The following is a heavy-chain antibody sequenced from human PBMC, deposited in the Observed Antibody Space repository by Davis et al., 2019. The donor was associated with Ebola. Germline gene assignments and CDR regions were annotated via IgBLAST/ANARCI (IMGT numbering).Heavy chain of an antibody. CDR1: GYTFTSYG. J-gene: IGHJ6*02. Sequence: SVKVSCKASGYTFTSYGISWVRQAPGQGLEWMGGIIPIFGTANYAQKFQGRVTITADESTSTAYMELSSLRSEDTAVYYCASVVRDYDFWSGYTEPQNYYYYGMDVWGQGTTVTVSS. V-gene: IGHV1-69*13. D-gene: IGHD3-3*01. CDR3: ASVVRDYDFWSGYTEPQNYYYYGMDV. CDR2: IIPIFGTA.